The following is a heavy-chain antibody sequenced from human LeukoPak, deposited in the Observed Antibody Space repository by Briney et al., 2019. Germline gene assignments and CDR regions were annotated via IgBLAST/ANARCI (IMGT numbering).Heavy chain of an antibody. CDR3: AKDRGYSYGLFDY. D-gene: IGHD5-18*01. J-gene: IGHJ4*02. Sequence: PGGSLRLSCAASGFTFSSYAMSWVRQAPGKGLEWVSANSGSGGSTYYADSVKGRFTISRDNSKNTLYLQMNSLRAEDTAVYYCAKDRGYSYGLFDYWGQGTLVTVSS. CDR2: NSGSGGST. V-gene: IGHV3-23*01. CDR1: GFTFSSYA.